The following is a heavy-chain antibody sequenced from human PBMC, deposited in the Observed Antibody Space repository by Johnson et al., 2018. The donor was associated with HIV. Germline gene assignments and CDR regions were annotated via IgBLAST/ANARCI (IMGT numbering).Heavy chain of an antibody. J-gene: IGHJ3*02. CDR2: INSDGSST. V-gene: IGHV3-74*02. CDR1: GFAFRSYW. D-gene: IGHD3-10*01. Sequence: MQLVESGGGLVQPGGSLRLSCAASGFAFRSYWMHWVRQAPGKGLVWVSRINSDGSSTSYADSVKGRFTISRDNAKNSLYLQMNSLRAEDTALYYCARGNYYGSGSYGAFDIWGQGTMVTVSS. CDR3: ARGNYYGSGSYGAFDI.